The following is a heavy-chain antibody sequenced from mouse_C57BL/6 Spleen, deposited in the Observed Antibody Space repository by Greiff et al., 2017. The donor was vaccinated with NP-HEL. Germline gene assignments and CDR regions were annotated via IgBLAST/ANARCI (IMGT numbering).Heavy chain of an antibody. CDR2: ISSGGDYI. J-gene: IGHJ2*01. Sequence: EVKLVESGEGLVKPGGSLKLSCAASGFTFSSYAMSWVRQTPEKRLEWVAYISSGGDYIYYADTVKGRFTISRDNARNTLYLQMSSLKSEDTAMYYYTRDGHYYDSSFDYWGQGTTLTVSS. CDR1: GFTFSSYA. D-gene: IGHD1-1*01. V-gene: IGHV5-9-1*02. CDR3: TRDGHYYDSSFDY.